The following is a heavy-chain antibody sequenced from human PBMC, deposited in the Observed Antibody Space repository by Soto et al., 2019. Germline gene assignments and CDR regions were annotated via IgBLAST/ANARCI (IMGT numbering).Heavy chain of an antibody. CDR1: DFTFSNFV. CDR3: AVHLGQNYYTLDV. J-gene: IGHJ6*02. V-gene: IGHV3-23*01. Sequence: EVQLLESGGGLMRPGESLRLSCTGSDFTFSNFVMSWVRQVPGKGLEWLSCITASGGSTYYADSVKGRFSVSRDNSKNTLYRQLNSLEAEDTAVYHCAVHLGQNYYTLDVWGRGTTVHVSS. CDR2: ITASGGST.